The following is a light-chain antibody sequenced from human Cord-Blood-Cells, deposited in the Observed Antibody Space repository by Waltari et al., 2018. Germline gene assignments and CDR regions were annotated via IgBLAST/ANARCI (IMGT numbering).Light chain of an antibody. J-gene: IGKJ2*01. CDR1: QSISSY. Sequence: DIQMTQSPSSLSASLGDRVTSTCRASQSISSYLNWYQQKPGKAPKLLIYAASSLQSGVPSRFSGSGSGTDFTLTISSLQPVDFATYYCQQSYSTPYTFGQGTKLEIK. CDR3: QQSYSTPYT. CDR2: AAS. V-gene: IGKV1-39*01.